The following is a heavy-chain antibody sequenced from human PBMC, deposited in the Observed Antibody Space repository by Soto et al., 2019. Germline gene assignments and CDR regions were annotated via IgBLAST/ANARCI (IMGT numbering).Heavy chain of an antibody. CDR1: GFTFSIYG. CDR2: ICYDGSNK. V-gene: IGHV3-33*01. J-gene: IGHJ4*02. Sequence: GVSLKLSCAASGFTFSIYGMHCARQAPGKGLERVAVICYDGSNKYYADSVKGRFTISRDNSKNTLYLQMNSLRAEDTAVYYCARGPASYWGLFEYWGQGTLVTVSS. CDR3: ARGPASYWGLFEY. D-gene: IGHD7-27*01.